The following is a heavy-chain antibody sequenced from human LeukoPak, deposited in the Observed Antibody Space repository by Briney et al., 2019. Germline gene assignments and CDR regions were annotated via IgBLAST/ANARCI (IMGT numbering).Heavy chain of an antibody. CDR3: ARGVKKYCTEFGCYRPDWFDP. D-gene: IGHD2-8*02. CDR1: VYALTTYD. V-gene: IGHV1-8*01. CDR2: MNPDSGNS. Sequence: ASVNVSCKASVYALTTYDINWVRQASGQGLEWMAWMNPDSGNSGYAEKFQGRVTLTANPSISTAYMELGSLRSDDSAVYYCARGVKKYCTEFGCYRPDWFDPWGQGTLLIVSS. J-gene: IGHJ5*02.